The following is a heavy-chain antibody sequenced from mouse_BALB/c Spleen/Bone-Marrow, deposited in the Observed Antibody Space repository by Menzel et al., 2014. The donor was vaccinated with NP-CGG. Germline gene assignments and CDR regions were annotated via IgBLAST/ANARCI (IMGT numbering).Heavy chain of an antibody. CDR1: GFDFSRYW. V-gene: IGHV4-1*02. J-gene: IGHJ3*01. D-gene: IGHD1-1*01. Sequence: EVQVVESGGGLVQPGGSLKLSCAASGFDFSRYWMSWVRQAPGKGLEWIGEINPDSSTINYTPSLKDKFIISRDNAKNTLYLQMSKVRSEDTALYYCERLSYYGRFAYWGQGTLVTVSA. CDR2: INPDSSTI. CDR3: ERLSYYGRFAY.